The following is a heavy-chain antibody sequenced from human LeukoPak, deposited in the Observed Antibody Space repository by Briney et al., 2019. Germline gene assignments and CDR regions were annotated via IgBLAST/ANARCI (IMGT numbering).Heavy chain of an antibody. J-gene: IGHJ6*04. CDR2: IRSKANSYAT. D-gene: IGHD6-13*01. V-gene: IGHV3-73*01. Sequence: PGGSLRLSCAASGFTFSGSAMHWVRQASGKGLEWVGRIRSKANSYATAYAASGKGRFTISRDDSKNTAYLQMNSLKTEDTAVYYCTRGAAAGYTIYGMDVWGKGTTVTVSS. CDR1: GFTFSGSA. CDR3: TRGAAAGYTIYGMDV.